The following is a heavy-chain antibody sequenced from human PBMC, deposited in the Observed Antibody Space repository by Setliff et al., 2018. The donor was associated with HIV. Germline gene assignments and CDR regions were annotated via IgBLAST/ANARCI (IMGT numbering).Heavy chain of an antibody. CDR3: ARDGHLYGQPFDD. J-gene: IGHJ4*02. V-gene: IGHV3-7*05. Sequence: GSLRLSCAASGFSFSRYWMGWVRQAPGKGLEWVASIDHCGSEENYVDSVRGRFTVSRDNTKNSLHLRLDSLSDEDAAVYFCARDGHLYGQPFDDWGQGALVTVSS. CDR1: GFSFSRYW. CDR2: IDHCGSEE. D-gene: IGHD4-17*01.